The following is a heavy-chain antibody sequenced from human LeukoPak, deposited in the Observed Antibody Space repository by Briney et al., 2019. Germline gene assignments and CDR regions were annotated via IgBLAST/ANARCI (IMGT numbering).Heavy chain of an antibody. V-gene: IGHV5-51*01. CDR1: GYSFTSYW. CDR3: ARHDFHTVVTPGRY. Sequence: GESLQISCQGSGYSFTSYWIGWVRPMPGKGLEWMGIIYPGDSDTRYSPSFQGQVTISADKSISTAYLQWSSLKASDTPMYYCARHDFHTVVTPGRYWGQGTLVTVSA. D-gene: IGHD4-23*01. CDR2: IYPGDSDT. J-gene: IGHJ4*02.